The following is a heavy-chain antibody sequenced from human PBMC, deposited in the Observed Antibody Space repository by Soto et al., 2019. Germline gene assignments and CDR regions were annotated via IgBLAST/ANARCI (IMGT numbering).Heavy chain of an antibody. CDR2: INPNSGDT. CDR1: GYTFTDNY. V-gene: IGHV1-2*04. D-gene: IGHD4-17*01. Sequence: ASVKVSCKASGYTFTDNYIHWVRQAPGQGLEWMGWINPNSGDTNYAQSFQGWVTMTRDTSISTAYMELSRLTSDDTAVYYCARGYHGDYTAPDYWG. CDR3: ARGYHGDYTAPDY. J-gene: IGHJ4*01.